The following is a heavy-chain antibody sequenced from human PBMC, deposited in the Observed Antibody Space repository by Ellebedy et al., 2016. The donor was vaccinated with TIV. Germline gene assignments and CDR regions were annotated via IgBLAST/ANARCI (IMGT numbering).Heavy chain of an antibody. CDR2: IYYSGST. CDR3: ARHARQQLALYYYYYYGMDV. J-gene: IGHJ6*02. V-gene: IGHV4-39*01. D-gene: IGHD6-13*01. Sequence: SETLSLTCTVSGGSISSSSYYWGWFRQPPGKGLEWIGSIYYSGSTYYNPSLKSRVTISVDTSKNQFSLKLSSVTAADTAVYYCARHARQQLALYYYYYYGMDVWGQGTTVTVSS. CDR1: GGSISSSSYY.